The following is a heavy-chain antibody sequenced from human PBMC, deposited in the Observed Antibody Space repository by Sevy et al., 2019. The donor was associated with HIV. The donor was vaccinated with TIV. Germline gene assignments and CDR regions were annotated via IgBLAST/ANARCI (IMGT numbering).Heavy chain of an antibody. Sequence: GGCLRLSCVASGFTFSSFSMNWVRLTPGKGLEWVSSIRSTGFSTKYADSVKGRFTISRDNAKSSLFLQMNSLTFDDTGIYYCARDRGDIVVFDFWGQGTKVTVSS. D-gene: IGHD3-16*02. CDR1: GFTFSSFS. CDR2: IRSTGFST. V-gene: IGHV3-21*01. CDR3: ARDRGDIVVFDF. J-gene: IGHJ3*01.